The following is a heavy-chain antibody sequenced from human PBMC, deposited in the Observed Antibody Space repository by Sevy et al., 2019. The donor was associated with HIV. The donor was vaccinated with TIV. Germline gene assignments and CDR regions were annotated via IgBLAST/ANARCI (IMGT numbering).Heavy chain of an antibody. CDR2: FNPKMGAT. CDR3: ASNSGSYPFDS. Sequence: ASVKVSCKASGYTFTGYYIHWVRQAPGQGLGWMGRFNPKMGATNYPQKFQGRVTMTRDTSISSAYMELSRLRSDDTAVYYCASNSGSYPFDSWGQGTLVTVSS. CDR1: GYTFTGYY. J-gene: IGHJ4*02. V-gene: IGHV1-2*06. D-gene: IGHD1-26*01.